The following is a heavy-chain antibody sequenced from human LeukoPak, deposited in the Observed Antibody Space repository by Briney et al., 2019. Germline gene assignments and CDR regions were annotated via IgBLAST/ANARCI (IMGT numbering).Heavy chain of an antibody. J-gene: IGHJ6*03. D-gene: IGHD5-18*01. CDR2: ISTFNGHT. CDR3: ARVDTVNYYYYMDV. CDR1: GYTFTTYG. Sequence: ASVKVSCKASGYTFTTYGISWVRQAPGHGLEWMGWISTFNGHTNYAQSRQDRVTMTTDTSTSTVYRELSSLISDDTAVYYCARVDTVNYYYYMDVWGKGTPVTVSS. V-gene: IGHV1-18*01.